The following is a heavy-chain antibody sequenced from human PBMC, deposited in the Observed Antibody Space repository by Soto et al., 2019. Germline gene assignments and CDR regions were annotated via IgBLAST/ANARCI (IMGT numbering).Heavy chain of an antibody. V-gene: IGHV1-69*13. Sequence: ASVKVSCKASGGTFSSYAISWVRQAPGQGLEWMGGIIPIFGTANYAQKFQGRVTITADESTSTAYMELSSLRSEDTAVYYCARVPRDHSLVNWFDPWGQGTLVTVSS. CDR2: IIPIFGTA. CDR3: ARVPRDHSLVNWFDP. D-gene: IGHD5-18*01. CDR1: GGTFSSYA. J-gene: IGHJ5*02.